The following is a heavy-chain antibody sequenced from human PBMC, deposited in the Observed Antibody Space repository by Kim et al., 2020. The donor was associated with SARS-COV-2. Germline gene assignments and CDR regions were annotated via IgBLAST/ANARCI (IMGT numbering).Heavy chain of an antibody. CDR2: ISASGETT. Sequence: GGSLRLSCAASGFTFSSYAMSWVRQAPGKGLEWVAGISASGETTYYADSAKGRFTISRDNSKNTLYLQMNSLRADDTAVYFCVKEGWLYWGQGTLTTVSS. D-gene: IGHD5-12*01. CDR1: GFTFSSYA. CDR3: VKEGWLY. J-gene: IGHJ4*02. V-gene: IGHV3-23*01.